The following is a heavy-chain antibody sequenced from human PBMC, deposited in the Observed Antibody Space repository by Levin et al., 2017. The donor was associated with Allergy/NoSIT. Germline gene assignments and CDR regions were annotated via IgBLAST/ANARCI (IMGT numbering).Heavy chain of an antibody. CDR3: ARYNWNDGGAFDI. Sequence: RSQTLSLTCAISGDSVSSNSVAWHWIRQSPSRGLEWLGRTYYRSKWYNDYAISVKSRIAINADTSKNQFSLQLISVTPEDTAVYYCARYNWNDGGAFDIWGQGTMVTVSS. D-gene: IGHD1-20*01. CDR2: TYYRSKWYN. J-gene: IGHJ3*02. V-gene: IGHV6-1*01. CDR1: GDSVSSNSVA.